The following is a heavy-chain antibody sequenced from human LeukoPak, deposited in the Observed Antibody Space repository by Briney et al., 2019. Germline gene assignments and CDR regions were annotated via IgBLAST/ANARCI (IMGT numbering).Heavy chain of an antibody. V-gene: IGHV3-23*01. CDR2: ISGSAGST. CDR1: GFSFSDCA. D-gene: IGHD5-24*01. J-gene: IGHJ4*02. CDR3: TKGMATIRRHIDS. Sequence: GGSLRLSCAASGFSFSDCAMSWVRQAPGRGLEWVSSISGSAGSTYYADSMKGRFTISRDNPRNTLHLEMNSLRAEDTAIYYCTKGMATIRRHIDSWGQGTLVTVSS.